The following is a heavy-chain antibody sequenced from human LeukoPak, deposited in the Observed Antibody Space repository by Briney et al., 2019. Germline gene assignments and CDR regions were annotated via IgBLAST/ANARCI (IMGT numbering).Heavy chain of an antibody. CDR1: GGSISSYY. CDR3: ARGGPADYGDANYYYYYMGV. CDR2: IYYSGST. Sequence: SETLSLTCTVSGGSISSYYWSWIRQPPGKGLEWIGYIYYSGSTNYNPSLKSRVTISVDTSKNQFSLKLSSVTAADTAVYYCARGGPADYGDANYYYYYMGVWGKGTTVTVSS. D-gene: IGHD4-17*01. V-gene: IGHV4-59*01. J-gene: IGHJ6*03.